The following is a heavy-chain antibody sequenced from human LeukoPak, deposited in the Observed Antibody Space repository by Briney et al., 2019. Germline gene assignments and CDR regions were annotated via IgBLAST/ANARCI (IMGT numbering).Heavy chain of an antibody. CDR3: ARTIWFGEPYNWFDP. V-gene: IGHV4-34*01. CDR2: INHSGST. J-gene: IGHJ5*02. Sequence: PSETLSLTCAVYGGSFSGYYWSWIRQPPGKGLEWIGEINHSGSTNYNPSLKSRVTISVDTSKNQFSLKLSSVTAADTAVYYCARTIWFGEPYNWFDPWGQGTLVTVSS. D-gene: IGHD3-10*01. CDR1: GGSFSGYY.